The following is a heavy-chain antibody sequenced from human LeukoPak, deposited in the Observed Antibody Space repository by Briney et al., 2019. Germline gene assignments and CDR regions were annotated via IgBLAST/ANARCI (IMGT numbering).Heavy chain of an antibody. Sequence: GGSLRLSCEASGFTFNIYWMNWVRLAPGKGLVSVSRIHSDGTTTSYADSVKGRFTISRDNAKNTVYLQMNNLRAEDTAVYFCARDVYYSLDPWGQGTQVTVSS. CDR1: GFTFNIYW. D-gene: IGHD3-22*01. CDR2: IHSDGTTT. V-gene: IGHV3-74*01. CDR3: ARDVYYSLDP. J-gene: IGHJ5*02.